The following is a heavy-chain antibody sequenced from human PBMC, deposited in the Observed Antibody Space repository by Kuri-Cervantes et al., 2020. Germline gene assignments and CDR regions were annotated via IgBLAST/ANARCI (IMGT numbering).Heavy chain of an antibody. Sequence: LSLTCAASGFTFSSYGMHWVRQAPGKGLEWVAVIWYDGSNKYYAGSVKGRFTISRDNSKNTLYLQMNSLRAEDTAVYYCARDPIYGGNSGVDYWGQGTLVTVSS. CDR3: ARDPIYGGNSGVDY. CDR2: IWYDGSNK. CDR1: GFTFSSYG. D-gene: IGHD4-23*01. J-gene: IGHJ4*02. V-gene: IGHV3-33*01.